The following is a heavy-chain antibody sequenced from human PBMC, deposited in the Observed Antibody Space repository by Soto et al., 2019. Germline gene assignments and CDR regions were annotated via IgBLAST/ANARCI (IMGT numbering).Heavy chain of an antibody. V-gene: IGHV1-18*01. Sequence: QVQLVQSGAEVKKPGASVKVSCKASGYTFTSYSISWVRQAPGQGLEWMGWISAYNGNTNYAQKLQGRLTRTTDTSTSISYMERRSLRSDDTAVYYCARHLPPNDGWGQGNLVTVSS. D-gene: IGHD1-1*01. J-gene: IGHJ4*02. CDR1: GYTFTSYS. CDR3: ARHLPPNDG. CDR2: ISAYNGNT.